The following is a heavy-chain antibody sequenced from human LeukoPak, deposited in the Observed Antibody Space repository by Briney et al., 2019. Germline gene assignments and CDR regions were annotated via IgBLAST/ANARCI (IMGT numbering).Heavy chain of an antibody. CDR2: MYNRGST. V-gene: IGHV4-59*01. CDR1: GDSISNYY. CDR3: ARAEKAVTGTLDY. Sequence: PSETLSLTCTVSGDSISNYYWSWIRQSPGKELEWIGYMYNRGSTIYNPSLKSRVTISTDTSKNQFSLRLTSVTAADTDVYYCARAEKAVTGTLDYWGQGTLITVSS. D-gene: IGHD6-19*01. J-gene: IGHJ4*02.